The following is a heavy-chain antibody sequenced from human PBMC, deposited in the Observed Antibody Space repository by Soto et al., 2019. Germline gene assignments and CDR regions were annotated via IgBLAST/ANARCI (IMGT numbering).Heavy chain of an antibody. J-gene: IGHJ4*02. CDR1: GYTFSSYG. CDR3: ARLEHNFGPHDY. V-gene: IGHV1-18*01. Sequence: QVQLAQSGAEVKKPGASVTVSCKASGYTFSSYGISWVRQAPGQGLEWVGWISVHNGYTKYATELQGRVTMTTDTSTSTAYMELRSLRSDDSAVYYFARLEHNFGPHDYWGQGTLVTVTS. CDR2: ISVHNGYT. D-gene: IGHD1-1*01.